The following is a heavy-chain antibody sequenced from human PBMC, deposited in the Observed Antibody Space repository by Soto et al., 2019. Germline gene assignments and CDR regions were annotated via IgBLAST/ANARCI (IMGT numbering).Heavy chain of an antibody. CDR3: ARLKGVAVAYYYYYGMDV. CDR1: GYSFTSYW. CDR2: IDPSDSYT. Sequence: PGESLKISCKGSGYSFTSYWISRVRQMPGKGLEWMGRIDPSDSYTNYSPSFQGHVTISADKSISTAYLQWSSLKASDTAMYYCARLKGVAVAYYYYYGMDVWGQGTTVTVSS. J-gene: IGHJ6*02. D-gene: IGHD6-19*01. V-gene: IGHV5-10-1*01.